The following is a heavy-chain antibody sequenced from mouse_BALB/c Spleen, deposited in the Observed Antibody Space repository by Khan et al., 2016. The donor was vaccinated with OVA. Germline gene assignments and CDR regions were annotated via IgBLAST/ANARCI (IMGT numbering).Heavy chain of an antibody. Sequence: EVQLVESGPGLVKPSQSLSLTCTVTGFSITSDNAWNWIRQFPGNKLEWMGYISYSGSTSYNPSLKSRISITRDTSKNQFFLQLKSVTTEDTATYYCARSIMANWGQGTTLTVSS. CDR1: GFSITSDNA. J-gene: IGHJ2*01. V-gene: IGHV3-2*02. CDR2: ISYSGST. CDR3: ARSIMAN.